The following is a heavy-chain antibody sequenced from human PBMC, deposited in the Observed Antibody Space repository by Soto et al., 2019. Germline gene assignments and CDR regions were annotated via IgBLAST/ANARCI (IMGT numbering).Heavy chain of an antibody. Sequence: ETLSLTCTVSGGSISSYYWSWIRQPPGKGLEWIGYIYYSGSTNYNPSLKSRVTISVDTSKNQFSLRLNSVTAADTAVYYCARQHYYDSSGYYTWNWGQGTLVTSPQ. D-gene: IGHD3-22*01. J-gene: IGHJ4*02. CDR1: GGSISSYY. CDR3: ARQHYYDSSGYYTWN. V-gene: IGHV4-59*08. CDR2: IYYSGST.